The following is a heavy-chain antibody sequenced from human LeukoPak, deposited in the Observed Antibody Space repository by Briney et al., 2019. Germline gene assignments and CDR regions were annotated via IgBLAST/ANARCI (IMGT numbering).Heavy chain of an antibody. J-gene: IGHJ4*02. Sequence: SQTLSLTCTVSGGSISGGDYYWSWIRQPPGKGLGWIGYIYYSGSTYYNPSLKSRVTISVDTSKNQFSLKLSSVTAADTAVYYCARATFRITIFGGALDYWGQGTLVTVSS. D-gene: IGHD3-3*01. CDR2: IYYSGST. CDR3: ARATFRITIFGGALDY. CDR1: GGSISGGDYY. V-gene: IGHV4-30-4*08.